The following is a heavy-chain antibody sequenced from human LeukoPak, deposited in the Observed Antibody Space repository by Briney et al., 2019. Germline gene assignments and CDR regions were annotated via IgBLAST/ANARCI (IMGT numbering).Heavy chain of an antibody. D-gene: IGHD1-26*01. CDR1: GGSISVYY. Sequence: SETLSLTCSVSGGSISVYYWSWIRQPPGEGLEWIGYIYYSGTTNYHPSLKSRVTISVDTSKNQFSLKLSSVTAADTAVYYCARLPVVGAAAYYYGMDVWGQGTTVTVSS. CDR2: IYYSGTT. J-gene: IGHJ6*02. V-gene: IGHV4-59*08. CDR3: ARLPVVGAAAYYYGMDV.